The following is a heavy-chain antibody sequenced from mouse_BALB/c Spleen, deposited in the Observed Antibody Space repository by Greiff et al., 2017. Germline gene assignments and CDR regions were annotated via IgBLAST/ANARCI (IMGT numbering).Heavy chain of an antibody. D-gene: IGHD4-1*01. CDR3: ARHGSGTYFDY. Sequence: EVQRVESGGDLVKPGGSLKLSCAASGFTFSSYGMSWVRQTPDKRLEWVATISSGGSYTYYPDSVKGRFTISRDNAKNTLYLQMSSLKSEDTAMYYCARHGSGTYFDYWGQGTTLTGSS. V-gene: IGHV5-6*01. J-gene: IGHJ2*01. CDR1: GFTFSSYG. CDR2: ISSGGSYT.